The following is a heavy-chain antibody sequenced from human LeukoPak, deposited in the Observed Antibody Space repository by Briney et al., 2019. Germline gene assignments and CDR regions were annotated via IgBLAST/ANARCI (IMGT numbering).Heavy chain of an antibody. CDR1: GFTFSSYS. D-gene: IGHD6-19*01. V-gene: IGHV3-21*01. J-gene: IGHJ4*02. CDR3: ARGRIPKQWLVY. Sequence: PGGSLRLSCAASGFTFSSYSMNWVRQAPGKGLEWVSSISSSSSYIYYADSVKGRFTISRDNAKNSLYLQMNSLRAEDTAVYYCARGRIPKQWLVYWGQGTLVTVSS. CDR2: ISSSSSYI.